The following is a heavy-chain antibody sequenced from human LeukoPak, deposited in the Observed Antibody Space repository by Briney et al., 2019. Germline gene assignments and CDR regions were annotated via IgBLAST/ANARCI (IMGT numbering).Heavy chain of an antibody. CDR3: ARHSWGAGLFDY. CDR1: GDSISSVSYY. J-gene: IGHJ4*02. V-gene: IGHV4-39*01. Sequence: SETLSLTCTVSGDSISSVSYYWGWVRQPPGTGLEWIGSMYYSGSTYYNPSLKSRVTISVDTSKNQFSLKLSSVTAADTAVYYCARHSWGAGLFDYWGQGTLVTVSS. CDR2: MYYSGST. D-gene: IGHD1-26*01.